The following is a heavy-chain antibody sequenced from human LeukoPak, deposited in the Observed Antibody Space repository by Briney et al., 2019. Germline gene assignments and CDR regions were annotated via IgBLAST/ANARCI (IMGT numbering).Heavy chain of an antibody. D-gene: IGHD1-26*01. CDR2: ISYSGST. CDR1: GGSISSYY. V-gene: IGHV4-59*01. Sequence: SETLSLTCTVSGGSISSYYWSWIRQPPGKGLEWIGYISYSGSTNFNPSLKSRVTISVDTSKNQFSPKLSSVTAADTAVYYCARGRDSGSHTYYFDFWGQGTLVTISS. J-gene: IGHJ4*02. CDR3: ARGRDSGSHTYYFDF.